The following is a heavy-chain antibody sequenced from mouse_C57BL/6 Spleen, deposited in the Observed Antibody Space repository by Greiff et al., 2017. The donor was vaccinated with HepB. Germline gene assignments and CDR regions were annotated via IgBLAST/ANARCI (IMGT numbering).Heavy chain of an antibody. D-gene: IGHD2-2*01. Sequence: EVQGVESGEGLVKPGGSLKLSCAASGFTFSSYAMSWVRQTPEKRLEWVAYISSGGDYIYYADTVKGRFTISRDNARNTLYLQMSSLKSEDTAMYYCTRRGNGYDGADFDYWGQGTTLTVSS. CDR2: ISSGGDYI. V-gene: IGHV5-9-1*02. J-gene: IGHJ2*01. CDR3: TRRGNGYDGADFDY. CDR1: GFTFSSYA.